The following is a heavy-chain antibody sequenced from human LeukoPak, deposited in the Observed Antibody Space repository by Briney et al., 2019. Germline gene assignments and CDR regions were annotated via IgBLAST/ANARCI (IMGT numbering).Heavy chain of an antibody. CDR3: ARDGVGADGIDY. J-gene: IGHJ4*02. CDR1: GFTFSRYE. CDR2: ISSSGSTI. D-gene: IGHD1-26*01. Sequence: PGGSLRLSCAASGFTFSRYEMNWVRQAPGKGPEWVSYISSSGSTIYYADSVRGRFTISRDNAKNSLYLQMNSLRVEDTAVYYCARDGVGADGIDYWGQGTLVTVSS. V-gene: IGHV3-48*03.